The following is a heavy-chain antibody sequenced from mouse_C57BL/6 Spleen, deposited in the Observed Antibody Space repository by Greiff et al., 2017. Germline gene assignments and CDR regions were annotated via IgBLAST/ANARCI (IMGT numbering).Heavy chain of an antibody. J-gene: IGHJ3*01. CDR2: ISSGGSYT. CDR3: ARHGDYDGFAY. CDR1: GFTFSSYG. D-gene: IGHD2-4*01. V-gene: IGHV5-6*01. Sequence: EVKLMESGGDLVKPGGSLKLSCAASGFTFSSYGMSWVRQTPDKRLEWVATISSGGSYTYYPDSVKGRCTISRDNAKNTLYLQMSSLKSEDTAMYYCARHGDYDGFAYWGQGTLVTVSA.